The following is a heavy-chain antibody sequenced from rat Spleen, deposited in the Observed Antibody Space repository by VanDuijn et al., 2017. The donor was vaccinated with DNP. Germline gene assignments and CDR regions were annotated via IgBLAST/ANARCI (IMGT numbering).Heavy chain of an antibody. V-gene: IGHV5-7*01. CDR2: ISYNGGTP. J-gene: IGHJ3*01. CDR3: ARHDTVATSLFAY. D-gene: IGHD1-8*01. CDR1: GFTFSDYY. Sequence: EVLLVESDGGLVQPGRSLKLSCAVSGFTFSDYYMAWVRQAPAKGLEWVATISYNGGTPYYRDSVKGRFTISRDNAQSTLYLQMDSLRSEDTATYYCARHDTVATSLFAYWGQGTLVTVSS.